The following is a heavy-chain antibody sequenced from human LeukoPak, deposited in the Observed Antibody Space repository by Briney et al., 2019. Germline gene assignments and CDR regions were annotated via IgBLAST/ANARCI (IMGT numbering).Heavy chain of an antibody. CDR3: AKDLVSAAAFAPFQH. CDR1: GFTFSSYG. Sequence: GRSLRLSCAASGFTFSSYGMHWVRQAPGKGLEWVAVISYDGSNKYYADSVKGRFTISRDNSKNTLYLQMNSLRAEDTAVYYCAKDLVSAAAFAPFQHWGQGTLVTVSS. V-gene: IGHV3-30*18. CDR2: ISYDGSNK. J-gene: IGHJ1*01. D-gene: IGHD6-13*01.